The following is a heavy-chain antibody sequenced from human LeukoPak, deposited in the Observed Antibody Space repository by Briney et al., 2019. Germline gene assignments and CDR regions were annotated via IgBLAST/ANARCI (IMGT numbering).Heavy chain of an antibody. CDR1: GFTFSSYG. CDR3: AKTNGYYDL. Sequence: GGSLRLSCAASGFTFSSYGMSWVRQAPGKGLEWVSSISGSGGNTYYADSVKGRFTIPRDNSKSTMYLQMNSLRAEDTAVYHCAKTNGYYDLWGQGTLVTVSS. D-gene: IGHD3-22*01. CDR2: ISGSGGNT. V-gene: IGHV3-23*01. J-gene: IGHJ4*02.